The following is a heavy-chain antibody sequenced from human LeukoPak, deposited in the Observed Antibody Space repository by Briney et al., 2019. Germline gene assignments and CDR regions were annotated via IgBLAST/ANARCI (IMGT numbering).Heavy chain of an antibody. D-gene: IGHD2-15*01. CDR3: ARVVVVAATDY. Sequence: GGSLRLSCAASGFTFSSYAMSWVRQAPGKGLEWVANIKQDGSEKYYVDSVKGRFTISRDNAKNSLYLQMNSLRAEDTAVYYCARVVVVAATDYWGQGTLVTVSS. CDR1: GFTFSSYA. V-gene: IGHV3-7*01. J-gene: IGHJ4*02. CDR2: IKQDGSEK.